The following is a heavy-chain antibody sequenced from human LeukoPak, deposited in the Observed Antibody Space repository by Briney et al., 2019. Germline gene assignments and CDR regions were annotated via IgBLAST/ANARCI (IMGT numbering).Heavy chain of an antibody. D-gene: IGHD6-13*01. J-gene: IGHJ4*02. Sequence: GGTLRLSCAASGFTFSSYGMHWVRQAPGKGLERVAFIRDDGSNKYYADPVKGRFTISRDNSKNTLYLQMNSLRAEDTAVYYCAKVRSSSWGYFDYWGQGTLVTVSS. V-gene: IGHV3-30*02. CDR1: GFTFSSYG. CDR3: AKVRSSSWGYFDY. CDR2: IRDDGSNK.